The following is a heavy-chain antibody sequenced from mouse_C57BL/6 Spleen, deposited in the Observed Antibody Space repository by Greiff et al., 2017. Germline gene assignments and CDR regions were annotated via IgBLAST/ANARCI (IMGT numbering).Heavy chain of an antibody. CDR3: AREDYYGSSYDWYFDV. D-gene: IGHD1-1*01. J-gene: IGHJ1*03. CDR2: IYPRSGNT. CDR1: GYTFPSYG. V-gene: IGHV1-81*01. Sequence: VQLQQSGAELARPGASVKLSCKASGYTFPSYGLSWVKQRTGQGLEWIGEIYPRSGNTYYNEKFKGKATLTADKSSSPAYMELRSLTSEDSAVYFCAREDYYGSSYDWYFDVWGTGTTVTVSS.